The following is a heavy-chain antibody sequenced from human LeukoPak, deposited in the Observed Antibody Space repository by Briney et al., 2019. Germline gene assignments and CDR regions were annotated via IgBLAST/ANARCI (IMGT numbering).Heavy chain of an antibody. CDR2: MNPSSGYT. CDR3: ARISDHNWYFDL. Sequence: ASVKVSCKASGYPFTTYDINWVRKATGQGLEGMGWMNPSSGYTGYSQKFRGRVTMTRNTSITTAYMELSSLRSEDTAVYYCARISDHNWYFDLWGRGTLVTVSS. D-gene: IGHD1-14*01. V-gene: IGHV1-8*01. CDR1: GYPFTTYD. J-gene: IGHJ2*01.